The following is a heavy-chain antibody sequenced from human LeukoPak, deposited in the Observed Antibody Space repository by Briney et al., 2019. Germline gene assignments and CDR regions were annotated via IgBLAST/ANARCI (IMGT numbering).Heavy chain of an antibody. CDR3: ARFWHCGISTCRAVNAFDF. J-gene: IGHJ3*01. V-gene: IGHV1-2*02. CDR1: GSTFTGYF. Sequence: GASVKVSCKTSGSTFTGYFIHWVRQAPGQGLEWMGWIDTNSGATNHAHNFQGRVTMTKDTSIRTAYMELSSLRSDDTAVYYCARFWHCGISTCRAVNAFDFWGQGTVVTVSS. D-gene: IGHD2-21*01. CDR2: IDTNSGAT.